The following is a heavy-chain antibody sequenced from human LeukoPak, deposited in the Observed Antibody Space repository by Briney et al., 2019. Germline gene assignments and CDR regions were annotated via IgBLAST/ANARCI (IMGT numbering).Heavy chain of an antibody. CDR3: AGQYTGYDAFDY. Sequence: SETLSLTCSVSGYSVSSGYYWGWIRQSPGKGLEWIGSMYHSGTTYYNPSLKSRVTLSVDTSKNQFSLKLSPVTAADTAVYYCAGQYTGYDAFDYWGQGTLVTVSS. V-gene: IGHV4-38-2*02. CDR2: MYHSGTT. J-gene: IGHJ4*02. D-gene: IGHD5-12*01. CDR1: GYSVSSGYY.